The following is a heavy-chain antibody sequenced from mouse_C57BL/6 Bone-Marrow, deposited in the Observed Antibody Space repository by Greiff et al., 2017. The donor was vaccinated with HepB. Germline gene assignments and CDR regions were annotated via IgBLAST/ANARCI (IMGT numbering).Heavy chain of an antibody. V-gene: IGHV1-81*01. D-gene: IGHD2-4*01. CDR1: GYTFTSYG. CDR3: APIYYDYEYFDV. J-gene: IGHJ1*03. Sequence: VQLQQSGAELARPGASVKLSCKASGYTFTSYGISWVKQRTGQGLEWIGEIYPRSGNTYYNEKLKGKATLTADKSSSTAYMELRRLTSEDSAVYFCAPIYYDYEYFDVWGTGTTVTVSS. CDR2: IYPRSGNT.